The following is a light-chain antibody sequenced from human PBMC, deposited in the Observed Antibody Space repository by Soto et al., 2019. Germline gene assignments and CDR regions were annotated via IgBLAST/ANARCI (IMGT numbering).Light chain of an antibody. CDR3: CSYAGSYTPAV. J-gene: IGLJ7*01. V-gene: IGLV2-11*01. CDR2: DVS. Sequence: QSALTQPRSVSGSPGQSVTISCTGTSSDVGGYNYVSWYQQHPGKAPKLMIYDVSKRPSGVPDRFSGSKSGNTASLTISGLQAEDEADYYCCSYAGSYTPAVSGGGTQLTVL. CDR1: SSDVGGYNY.